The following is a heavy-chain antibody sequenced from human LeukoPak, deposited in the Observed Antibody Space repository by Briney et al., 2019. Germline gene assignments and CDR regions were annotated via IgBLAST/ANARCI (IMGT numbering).Heavy chain of an antibody. CDR2: IYHSGNT. CDR3: ARSSHLWFGELIYAFDI. CDR1: GYSISSGYY. V-gene: IGHV4-38-2*02. D-gene: IGHD3-10*01. J-gene: IGHJ3*02. Sequence: KPSETLSLTCSVSGYSISSGYYWGWIRQAPDKGLEWIGTIYHSGNTHFNPSLRSRVTISVDTPKNQFSLKMNSGTAADTAVYYCARSSHLWFGELIYAFDIWGQGTMVTVSS.